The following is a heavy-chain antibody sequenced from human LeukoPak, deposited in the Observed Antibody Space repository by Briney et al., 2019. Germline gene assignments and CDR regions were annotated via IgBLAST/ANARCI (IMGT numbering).Heavy chain of an antibody. D-gene: IGHD1-26*01. J-gene: IGHJ3*02. CDR3: AKSKAPVGASGDAFDI. CDR1: GFTFSSYA. V-gene: IGHV3-23*01. Sequence: GGSLRLSCAASGFTFSSYAMSWVRQAPGKGLEWVSAISGSGGSTYYADSVKGRFTISRDNSKNTLYLQMNSLRAEDTAVYYCAKSKAPVGASGDAFDIWGQGTMVTVSS. CDR2: ISGSGGST.